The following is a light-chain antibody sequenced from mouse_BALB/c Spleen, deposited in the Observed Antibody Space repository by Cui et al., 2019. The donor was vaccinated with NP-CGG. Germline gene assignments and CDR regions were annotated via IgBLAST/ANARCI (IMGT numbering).Light chain of an antibody. V-gene: IGLV1*01. CDR2: GTN. CDR1: TGAVTTSNY. J-gene: IGLJ1*01. CDR3: VLWYSNHWV. Sequence: VVTQESALTTSPGETVTLTCRSSTGAVTTSNYANWVQEKPDHLFTGLIGGTNNRAPGVPARFSGSLIGDKAALTITGAQTEDEAIYFCVLWYSNHWVFGGGTKLTVL.